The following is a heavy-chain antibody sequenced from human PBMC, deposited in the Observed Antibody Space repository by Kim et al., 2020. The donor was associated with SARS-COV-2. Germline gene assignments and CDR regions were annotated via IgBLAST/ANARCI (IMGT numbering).Heavy chain of an antibody. CDR1: GYTLTELS. Sequence: ASVKVSCKVSGYTLTELSMHWVRQAPGKGLEWMGGFDPEDGETIYAQKFQGRVTMTEDTSTDTAYMELSSLRSEDTAVYYCATVPPGPSGCNGWDYWRQGLLVTVSS. J-gene: IGHJ4*02. D-gene: IGHD1-26*01. CDR3: ATVPPGPSGCNGWDY. CDR2: FDPEDGET. V-gene: IGHV1-24*01.